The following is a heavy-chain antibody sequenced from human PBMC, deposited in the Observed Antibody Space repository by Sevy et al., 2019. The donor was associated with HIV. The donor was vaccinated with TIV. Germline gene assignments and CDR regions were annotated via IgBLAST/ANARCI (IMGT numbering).Heavy chain of an antibody. CDR1: GFTFSTYP. CDR2: ISYDGSSK. Sequence: GGSLRLSCAASGFTFSTYPMHWVRQSPGKGLEWVTVISYDGSSKYYADSVQGRFTISRDNSKKTVFMQMDSLRVDDTVVYYGARVSVYTIIYSPGATWGQGALVTVSS. V-gene: IGHV3-30-3*01. J-gene: IGHJ5*02. D-gene: IGHD3-16*01. CDR3: ARVSVYTIIYSPGAT.